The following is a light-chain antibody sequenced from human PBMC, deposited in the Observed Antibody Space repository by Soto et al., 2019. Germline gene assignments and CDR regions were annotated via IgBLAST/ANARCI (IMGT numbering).Light chain of an antibody. Sequence: DIQMTQSPSSLSGSVGDRVTVTCRASQSISNYVNWYQQKSGKAPKLLMYAASSLQSGVPSRFSGSGSGTDFTLTISSLQAEDFATYYCQQTFRSPWAFGQGNKVEI. J-gene: IGKJ1*01. CDR2: AAS. CDR1: QSISNY. V-gene: IGKV1-39*01. CDR3: QQTFRSPWA.